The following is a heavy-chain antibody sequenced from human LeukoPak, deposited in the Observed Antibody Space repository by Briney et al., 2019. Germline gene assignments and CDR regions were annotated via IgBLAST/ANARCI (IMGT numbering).Heavy chain of an antibody. J-gene: IGHJ4*02. D-gene: IGHD6-13*01. V-gene: IGHV3-66*01. CDR1: GFTVSSNY. Sequence: GGSLRLSCSASGFTVSSNYMSWVRQAPGKGLEWVSVIYSGGSTYYADSVKGRFTISRDNSKNTLYLQMNSLRAEDTAVYYCARDPVAAANDYWGQGTLVTVSS. CDR3: ARDPVAAANDY. CDR2: IYSGGST.